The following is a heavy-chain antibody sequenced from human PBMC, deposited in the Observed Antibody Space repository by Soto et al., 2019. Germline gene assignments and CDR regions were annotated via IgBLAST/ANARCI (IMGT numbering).Heavy chain of an antibody. CDR2: ISGSGART. Sequence: PGGSLRLSCAASGFTFRSYAMSWVRQAPGKGLEWVSAISGSGARTYYADSVKGRFTISRDNSKNTLYLQMNSLRAEDTAIYYCAKDGGGAPIFGVVNNWFDPWGPGTLVTVSS. V-gene: IGHV3-23*01. D-gene: IGHD3-3*01. CDR1: GFTFRSYA. J-gene: IGHJ5*02. CDR3: AKDGGGAPIFGVVNNWFDP.